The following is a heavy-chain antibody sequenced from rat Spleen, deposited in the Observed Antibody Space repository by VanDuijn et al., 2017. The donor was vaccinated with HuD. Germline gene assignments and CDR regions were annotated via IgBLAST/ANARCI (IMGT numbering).Heavy chain of an antibody. D-gene: IGHD1-1*01. V-gene: IGHV5-31*01. CDR3: ARHYYSSHYWYFDF. CDR2: ISTSGGST. Sequence: EVQLVESGGGLVQPGRSLKLSCVASGFTFNNYWMSWIRQAPGKGLEWVASISTSGGSTYYRDSVKGRFTVSRDNAKSTLYLQMDSLRSEDTATYYCARHYYSSHYWYFDFWGPGTMVTVSS. J-gene: IGHJ1*01. CDR1: GFTFNNYW.